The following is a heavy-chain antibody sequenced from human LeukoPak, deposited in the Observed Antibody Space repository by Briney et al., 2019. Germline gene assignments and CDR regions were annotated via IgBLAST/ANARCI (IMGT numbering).Heavy chain of an antibody. V-gene: IGHV3-53*01. J-gene: IGHJ2*01. D-gene: IGHD3-22*01. CDR1: GFSVSSNH. CDR3: ARLAAGYWYFDL. Sequence: GGSLRLSCTASGFSVSSNHMSWVRQAPGKGLEWVSLMYGGGATSYAESVKGRFTLSRDNSKNTLFFEMNSLRAEDTAVYYCARLAAGYWYFDLWGRGTLVTVSP. CDR2: MYGGGAT.